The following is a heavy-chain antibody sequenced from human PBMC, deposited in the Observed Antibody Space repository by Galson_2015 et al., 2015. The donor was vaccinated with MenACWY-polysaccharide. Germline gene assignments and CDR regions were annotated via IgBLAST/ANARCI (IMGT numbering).Heavy chain of an antibody. CDR2: IWNDGNNK. J-gene: IGHJ5*02. CDR1: GLTFSNYG. V-gene: IGHV3-33*01. CDR3: ARGVQLERKGRGDWFDP. D-gene: IGHD1-1*01. Sequence: SLRLSCAASGLTFSNYGMHWVRQAPGKGLEWVALIWNDGNNKNYVDSVKGRFTISRDNSKNTLYLQMTSLRAEATAVYYCARGVQLERKGRGDWFDPWGQGTLVTVSS.